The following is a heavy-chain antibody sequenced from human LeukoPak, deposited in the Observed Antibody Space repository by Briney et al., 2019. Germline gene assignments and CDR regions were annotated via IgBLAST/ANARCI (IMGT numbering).Heavy chain of an antibody. Sequence: GRPLRLSCAASGFTFSSYAMHWVRQAPGKGLEWVAVISYDGSNKYYADSVKGRFTISRDNSKNTLYLQMNSLRAEDTAVYYCARDGRGYSAWDDAFDIWGQGTMVTVSS. V-gene: IGHV3-30-3*01. CDR1: GFTFSSYA. D-gene: IGHD5-18*01. CDR3: ARDGRGYSAWDDAFDI. J-gene: IGHJ3*02. CDR2: ISYDGSNK.